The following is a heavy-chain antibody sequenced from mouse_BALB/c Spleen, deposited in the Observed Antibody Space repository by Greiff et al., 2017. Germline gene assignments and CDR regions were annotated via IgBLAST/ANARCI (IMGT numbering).Heavy chain of an antibody. CDR1: GYAFTNYL. V-gene: IGHV1-54*01. CDR2: INPGSGGT. J-gene: IGHJ2*01. Sequence: VQLQQSGAELVRPGTSVKVSCKASGYAFTNYLIEWVKQRPGQGLEWIGVINPGSGGTNYNEKFKGKATLTADKSSSTAYMQLSSLTSDDSAVYFCARRDSFDYWGQGTTLTVSS. CDR3: ARRDSFDY.